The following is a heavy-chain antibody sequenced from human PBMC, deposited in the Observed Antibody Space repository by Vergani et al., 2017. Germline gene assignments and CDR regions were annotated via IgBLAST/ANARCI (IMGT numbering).Heavy chain of an antibody. CDR2: IDHTGRP. Sequence: QVQLQQWGGGLLKPSETLSLTCVVNGGSFTSYHWTWIRQSPGEGLEWVGDIDHTGRPDYNPSLKSRLTMSVDKSRNQFSLTIISVTATDTAIYFCARVNTETNGHLYYYYYMDVWGQGTAVTVS. D-gene: IGHD4-11*01. CDR1: GGSFTSYH. J-gene: IGHJ6*03. V-gene: IGHV4-34*01. CDR3: ARVNTETNGHLYYYYYMDV.